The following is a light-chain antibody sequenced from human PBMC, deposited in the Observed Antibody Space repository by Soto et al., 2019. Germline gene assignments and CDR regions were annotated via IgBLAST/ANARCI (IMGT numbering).Light chain of an antibody. V-gene: IGKV3-20*01. CDR1: QSVDIN. Sequence: EIVLTQSPATLSVSPGERVTLSCRASQSVDINLAWYQQRPGQGPRLLIYGASSRAPGIPDRFSGSGSGTFFTPTINRLEPEDFAMYYCQQYGSSPPTFGQGTKVDIK. CDR2: GAS. CDR3: QQYGSSPPT. J-gene: IGKJ1*01.